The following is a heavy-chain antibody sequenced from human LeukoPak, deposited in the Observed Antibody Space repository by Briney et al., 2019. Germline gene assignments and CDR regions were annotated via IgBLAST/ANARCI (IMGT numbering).Heavy chain of an antibody. CDR2: ISYDGSNK. CDR3: ASLGYDSSGYYRLDY. D-gene: IGHD3-22*01. CDR1: GFTFSSYA. V-gene: IGHV3-30-3*01. J-gene: IGHJ4*02. Sequence: GGSLRLSCAASGFTFSSYAMHWVRQAPGKGLEWVAVISYDGSNKYYADSVKGRFTISRDNAKNSLYLQMNSLRAEDTAVYYCASLGYDSSGYYRLDYWGQGTLVTVSS.